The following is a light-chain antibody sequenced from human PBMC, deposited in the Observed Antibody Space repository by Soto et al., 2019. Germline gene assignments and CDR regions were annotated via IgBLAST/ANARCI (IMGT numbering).Light chain of an antibody. CDR1: SSDVGGYNY. Sequence: QSVLTQPPSASGSPGQSVTISCTGTSSDVGGYNYVSWYQQHPGKAPKLMIYEVSKRPSGVPDRFSGSKSGNTASLTVPGLQAEDEADYYCSSYAGSNNLGHVFGTGTKVTVL. CDR3: SSYAGSNNLGHV. J-gene: IGLJ1*01. V-gene: IGLV2-8*01. CDR2: EVS.